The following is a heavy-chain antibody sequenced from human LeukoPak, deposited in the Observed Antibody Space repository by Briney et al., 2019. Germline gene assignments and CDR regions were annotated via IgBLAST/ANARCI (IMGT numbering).Heavy chain of an antibody. Sequence: ASVKVSCKASGYTFTSYGISWVRQAPGQGLEWMGWISAYNGNTNYAQKLQGRVTMTTDTSTSTAYMELRSLRSDDAAVYYCARDRATTNKWRAFDIWGQGTMVTVSS. CDR3: ARDRATTNKWRAFDI. D-gene: IGHD1-7*01. CDR2: ISAYNGNT. V-gene: IGHV1-18*01. J-gene: IGHJ3*02. CDR1: GYTFTSYG.